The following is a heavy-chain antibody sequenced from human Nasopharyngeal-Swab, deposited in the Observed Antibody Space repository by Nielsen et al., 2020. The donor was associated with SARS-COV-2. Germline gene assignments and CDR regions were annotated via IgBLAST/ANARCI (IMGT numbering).Heavy chain of an antibody. CDR2: INTNTGNP. J-gene: IGHJ4*02. Sequence: ASVKVSCKASGYSFNNHAINWVRQAPGQGLEWMGWINTNTGNPTYAQGFAGRFVISLDTSVSTTYLQISSLKADDTAVYYCARENQEYANIWIDYWGQGTQVTVSS. D-gene: IGHD1-1*01. V-gene: IGHV7-4-1*02. CDR3: ARENQEYANIWIDY. CDR1: GYSFNNHA.